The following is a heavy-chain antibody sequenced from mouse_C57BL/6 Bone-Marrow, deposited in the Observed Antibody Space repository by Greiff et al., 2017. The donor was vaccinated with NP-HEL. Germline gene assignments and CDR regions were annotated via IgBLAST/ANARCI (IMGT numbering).Heavy chain of an antibody. Sequence: QVQLQQPGAELVKPGASVKLSCKASGYTFTSYWMHWVKQRTGQGLEWIGMIHPKSGSTNYNEKFKSKATLTVDKSSSTAYMELSSLTSEDSAVYYCVGFLYAMDYGGQGTSVTVSA. D-gene: IGHD4-1*01. J-gene: IGHJ4*01. CDR1: GYTFTSYW. CDR3: VGFLYAMDY. V-gene: IGHV1-64*01. CDR2: IHPKSGST.